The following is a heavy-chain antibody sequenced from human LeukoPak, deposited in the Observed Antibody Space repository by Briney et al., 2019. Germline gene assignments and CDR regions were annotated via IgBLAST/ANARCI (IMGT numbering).Heavy chain of an antibody. D-gene: IGHD3-16*01. CDR1: GYTFTDYY. V-gene: IGHV1-2*02. CDR3: ARGRRILGGPENAGNFFDY. CDR2: IKTNSGAT. Sequence: ASVKVSCKASGYTFTDYYLLWVRQAPGQGLEWMGWIKTNSGATDYAQNFEARVTMTRDTSSGTAYLDLSSLTSDDTAVYYCARGRRILGGPENAGNFFDYWGQGTLVIVSS. J-gene: IGHJ4*01.